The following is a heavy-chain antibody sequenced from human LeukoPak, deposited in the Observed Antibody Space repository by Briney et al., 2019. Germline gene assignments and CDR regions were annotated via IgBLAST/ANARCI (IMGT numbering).Heavy chain of an antibody. V-gene: IGHV3-48*03. CDR3: ARSLGPTKPFDF. CDR1: GFVFNSYE. D-gene: IGHD5-24*01. Sequence: PGGSLRLSCVASGFVFNSYEMSWVRQAPGKGLEWLSYITGRGNTIYYADSVRGRFTISRDNAKLSLYLQMNTLRAEDTAIYYCARSLGPTKPFDFWGKRTPVTVSS. CDR2: ITGRGNTI. J-gene: IGHJ4*02.